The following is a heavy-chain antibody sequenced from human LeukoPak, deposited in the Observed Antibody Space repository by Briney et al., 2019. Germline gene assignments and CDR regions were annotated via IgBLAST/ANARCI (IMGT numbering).Heavy chain of an antibody. Sequence: PSETLSLTCAVSGASISGSGYYLGWIRQPPGKGLEWIGNIYYTGNTYYNASLQSRVTISIDTSKNQFSLRLNYVTAADTAMYYCAKSGGYGLIDYWGQGTLVTVSS. J-gene: IGHJ4*02. V-gene: IGHV4-39*01. D-gene: IGHD1-26*01. CDR1: GASISGSGYY. CDR2: IYYTGNT. CDR3: AKSGGYGLIDY.